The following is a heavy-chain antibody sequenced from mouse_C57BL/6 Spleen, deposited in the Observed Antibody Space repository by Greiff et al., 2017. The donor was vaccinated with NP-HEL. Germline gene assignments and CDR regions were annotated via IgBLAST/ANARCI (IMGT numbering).Heavy chain of an antibody. D-gene: IGHD2-1*01. CDR2: IDPENGDT. Sequence: VQLQQSGAELVRPGASVKLSCTASGFNIKDDYMHWVKQRPEQGLEWIGWIDPENGDTEDASKFQGKATITADTTSNTAYLQLSSLTSEDTAVYYCTTGGNYQAWFAYWGQGTLVTVSA. J-gene: IGHJ3*01. V-gene: IGHV14-4*01. CDR3: TTGGNYQAWFAY. CDR1: GFNIKDDY.